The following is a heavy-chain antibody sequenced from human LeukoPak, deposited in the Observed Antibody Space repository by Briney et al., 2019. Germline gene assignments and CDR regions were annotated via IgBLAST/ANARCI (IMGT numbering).Heavy chain of an antibody. D-gene: IGHD6-19*01. CDR2: IWYDGSNK. CDR1: GFTFSSYG. V-gene: IGHV3-33*06. J-gene: IGHJ4*02. Sequence: GGSLRLSCAASGFTFSSYGMHWVRQAPGKGLEWVAVIWYDGSNKYYADSVKGRFTISRDISKDTVYLQMNSLRVDDTAVYYCAEAAGPNLPSDCWGQGTLVTVSS. CDR3: AEAAGPNLPSDC.